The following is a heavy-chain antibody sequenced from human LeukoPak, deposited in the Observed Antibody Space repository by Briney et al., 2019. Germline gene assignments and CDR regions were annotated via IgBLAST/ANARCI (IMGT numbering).Heavy chain of an antibody. J-gene: IGHJ4*02. V-gene: IGHV1-18*01. CDR2: ISAYNGNT. CDR3: ARSPSLITMILPIDY. Sequence: GASVKVSCKASGYTFTSYGISWVRQAPGQGLEWMGWISAYNGNTNYAQKLQGRVTMTTDTSTSTAYMELRSLRSDDTAVYYCARSPSLITMILPIDYWGQGTLVTVSS. CDR1: GYTFTSYG. D-gene: IGHD3-22*01.